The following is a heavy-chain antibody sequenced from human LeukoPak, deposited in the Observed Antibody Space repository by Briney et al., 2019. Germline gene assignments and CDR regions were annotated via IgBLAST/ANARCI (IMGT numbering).Heavy chain of an antibody. Sequence: GASVKVSCKSSGFTFTDYYIHWVRQAPGQGLEWMGYIGPHSSATSSPQEFQGRVTMTRDTSMSTAYMELTRLTSDDTAVYYCARDVGYYDSSGYYLRAFDIWGQGTMVTVSS. V-gene: IGHV1-2*02. D-gene: IGHD3-22*01. CDR3: ARDVGYYDSSGYYLRAFDI. CDR1: GFTFTDYY. J-gene: IGHJ3*02. CDR2: IGPHSSAT.